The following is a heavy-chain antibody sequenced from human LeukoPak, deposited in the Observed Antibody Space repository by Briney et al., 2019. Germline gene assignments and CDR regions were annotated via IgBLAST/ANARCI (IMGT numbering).Heavy chain of an antibody. V-gene: IGHV4-39*07. Sequence: PSETLSLTCTVSGGSISSSSYYWGWIRQPPGKGLEWIGSIYYSGSTYYNPSLKSRVTISVDKSKNQFSLKLSSVTAADTAVYYCARDVSYSSGFDYWGQGTLVTVSS. CDR1: GGSISSSSYY. CDR2: IYYSGST. CDR3: ARDVSYSSGFDY. J-gene: IGHJ4*02. D-gene: IGHD6-19*01.